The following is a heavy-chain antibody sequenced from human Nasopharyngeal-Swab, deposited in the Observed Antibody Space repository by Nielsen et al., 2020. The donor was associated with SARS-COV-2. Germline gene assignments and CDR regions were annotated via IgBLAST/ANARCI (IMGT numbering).Heavy chain of an antibody. CDR3: TRLTYYYDSSSGG. Sequence: WIRQPPGKGLVWVSHVNAAGSTTTYADSVKGRFTISRVNAKNTLYLQMDDLRAEDTAVYYCTRLTYYYDSSSGGWGQGTLVTVSS. J-gene: IGHJ4*02. D-gene: IGHD3-9*01. CDR2: VNAAGSTT. V-gene: IGHV3-74*01.